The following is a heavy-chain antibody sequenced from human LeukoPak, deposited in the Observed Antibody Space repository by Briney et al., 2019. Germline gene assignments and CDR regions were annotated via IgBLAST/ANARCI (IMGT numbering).Heavy chain of an antibody. J-gene: IGHJ4*02. D-gene: IGHD6-13*01. CDR2: IIPIFGTA. CDR3: ARDDGSSRWSWYCLNY. CDR1: GGTFISYA. V-gene: IGHV1-69*05. Sequence: SVKVSCKASGGTFISYAISWVRQAPGQGLEWMGGIIPIFGTANYAQKFQGRVTITTDESTSTAYMELSSLRSEGTVVYYCARDDGSSRWSWYCLNYWGQGTLVTVSS.